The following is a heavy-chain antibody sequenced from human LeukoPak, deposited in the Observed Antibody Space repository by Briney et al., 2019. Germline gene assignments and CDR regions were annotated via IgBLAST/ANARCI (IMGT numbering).Heavy chain of an antibody. J-gene: IGHJ6*01. CDR3: VRGSLTMLLYFGMDV. CDR2: ISYDGSKK. CDR1: GFTFSSYA. V-gene: IGHV3-30-3*01. D-gene: IGHD4/OR15-4a*01. Sequence: GGSLRLSCAASGFTFSSYAMHRVRPAPGKGLEWVAVISYDGSKKYYADSVKCRFSISRDNSKSTLYLQMNSLRAQETAVYYCVRGSLTMLLYFGMDVWGQGTTVTVSS.